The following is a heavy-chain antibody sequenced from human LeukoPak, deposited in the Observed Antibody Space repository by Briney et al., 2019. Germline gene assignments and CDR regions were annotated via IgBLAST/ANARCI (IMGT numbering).Heavy chain of an antibody. D-gene: IGHD6-6*01. CDR1: GYTFTGHY. V-gene: IGHV1-2*02. CDR2: INPTGGT. J-gene: IGHJ4*02. CDR3: ARDVGWSSSH. Sequence: ASVKVSCKASGYTFTGHYLNWVRQAPGQGLEWMGWINPTGGTTYAQKFLDRVTMTRDTSINTAYMELSGLRPDDTAVYYCARDVGWSSSHWGRGTLVTVSS.